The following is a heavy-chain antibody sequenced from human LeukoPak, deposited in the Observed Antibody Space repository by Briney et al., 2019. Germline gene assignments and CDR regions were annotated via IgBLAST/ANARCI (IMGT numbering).Heavy chain of an antibody. D-gene: IGHD3-22*01. Sequence: GGSLRLSCAASGFTFSSYAMSWVRQAPGKGLEWVSAISGSGGSTYYADSVKGRFTISRDNSKNTLYLQMNSLRAEDTAVYYCATSLRHYYDRSGYYFGYWGQGTLVTVSS. CDR1: GFTFSSYA. V-gene: IGHV3-23*01. CDR3: ATSLRHYYDRSGYYFGY. J-gene: IGHJ4*02. CDR2: ISGSGGST.